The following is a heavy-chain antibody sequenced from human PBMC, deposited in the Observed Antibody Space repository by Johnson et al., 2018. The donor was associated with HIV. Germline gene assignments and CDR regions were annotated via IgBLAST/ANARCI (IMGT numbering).Heavy chain of an antibody. J-gene: IGHJ3*02. CDR3: AREYSSLSQGAFDI. CDR1: GFTLSSYA. CDR2: ISYDGSNK. D-gene: IGHD6-6*01. V-gene: IGHV3-30*04. Sequence: QVQLVESGGGVVQPGGSLRLSCAASGFTLSSYAMHWVRQAPGKGLEWVAVISYDGSNKYYADSVKGRFTISRDNSKNTLYLQMNSLRAEDTAVYYCAREYSSLSQGAFDIWGQGTMVTVSS.